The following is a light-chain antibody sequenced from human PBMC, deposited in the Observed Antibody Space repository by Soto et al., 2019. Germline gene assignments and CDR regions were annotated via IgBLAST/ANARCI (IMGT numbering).Light chain of an antibody. CDR3: QQYNNWWT. Sequence: IVMTQAPATLSVSPGERATVSCRSSQSVSSNLAWYQQKPGQAPRLLIYGASTRATGIPARFSGSGSGTEFTLTISSLQSEDFAVYYCQQYNNWWTFGQGTKVDI. CDR1: QSVSSN. CDR2: GAS. J-gene: IGKJ1*01. V-gene: IGKV3-15*01.